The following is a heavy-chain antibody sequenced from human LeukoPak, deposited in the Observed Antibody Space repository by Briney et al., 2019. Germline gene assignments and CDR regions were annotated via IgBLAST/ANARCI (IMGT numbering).Heavy chain of an antibody. V-gene: IGHV4-34*01. J-gene: IGHJ4*02. Sequence: SETLSLTCAVYGGSISSYYWSWIRQPPGKGLESIGDIYQSGSTNYNPSHKSRVTISVDTTTIQFSLKLSSVTAADTAVYYCARYSPLYCSGGSCYLWFDYWGQGTLVTVSS. CDR3: ARYSPLYCSGGSCYLWFDY. CDR2: IYQSGST. D-gene: IGHD2-15*01. CDR1: GGSISSYY.